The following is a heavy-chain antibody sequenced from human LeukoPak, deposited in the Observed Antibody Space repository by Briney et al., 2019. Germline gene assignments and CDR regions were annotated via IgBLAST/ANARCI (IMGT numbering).Heavy chain of an antibody. D-gene: IGHD2-8*01. V-gene: IGHV3-11*06. Sequence: PGGSLRLSCAASGFTFSDYCMSWIRQAPGKGLEWVSYISSSSTSTNYADSVKGRFTISRDNAKNSLYLQMNSLRVEDTAVYYCARDPPNAWGQGTLVTVSS. CDR1: GFTFSDYC. CDR2: ISSSSTST. J-gene: IGHJ5*02. CDR3: ARDPPNA.